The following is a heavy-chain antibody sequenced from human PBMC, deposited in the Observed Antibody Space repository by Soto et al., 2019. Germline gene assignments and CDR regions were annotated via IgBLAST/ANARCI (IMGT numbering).Heavy chain of an antibody. CDR1: GGSISSYY. Sequence: SETLSLTCTVSGGSISSYYWSWIRQPPGKGLEWIGYIYYSGSTNYNPSLKSRVTISVDTSKNQFSLKLSSVTAADTAVYYCARDREIFDYWGQGTLVTVSS. V-gene: IGHV4-59*01. CDR3: ARDREIFDY. D-gene: IGHD1-26*01. CDR2: IYYSGST. J-gene: IGHJ4*02.